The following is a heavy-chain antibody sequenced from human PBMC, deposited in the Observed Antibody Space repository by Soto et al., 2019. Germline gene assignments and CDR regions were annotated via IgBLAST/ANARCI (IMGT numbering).Heavy chain of an antibody. Sequence: ASVKVSCKASGYNFIGQYIHWVRQAPGQGLEWMGIINPSGGSTTYAQKFQGRVVMTSDASTSTVYVELSSLTSEDTAIYFCARLFGVQNTLPFWLVYFNYWGHGTLVTVSS. D-gene: IGHD3-3*01. J-gene: IGHJ4*01. CDR1: GYNFIGQY. V-gene: IGHV1-46*01. CDR2: INPSGGST. CDR3: ARLFGVQNTLPFWLVYFNY.